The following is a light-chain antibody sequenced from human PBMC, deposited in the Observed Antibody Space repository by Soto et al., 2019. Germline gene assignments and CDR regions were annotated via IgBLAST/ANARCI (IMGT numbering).Light chain of an antibody. CDR1: QSVSSN. J-gene: IGKJ2*02. CDR3: QQYNNWPPCT. CDR2: GAS. Sequence: EIVMTQSPATLSVSPGERATLSCRASQSVSSNLAWYQQKPGQAPRLLIYGASTRATGIPARLSGSGSGTEFTLTISSMQSEDFADYYCQQYNNWPPCTFGQGTKLEIK. V-gene: IGKV3-15*01.